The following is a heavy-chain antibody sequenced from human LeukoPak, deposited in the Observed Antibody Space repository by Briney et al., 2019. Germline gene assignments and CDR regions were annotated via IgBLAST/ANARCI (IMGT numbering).Heavy chain of an antibody. V-gene: IGHV4-59*01. CDR2: IYYSGST. CDR3: ARVRSSPRIKAFDI. Sequence: PSETLSLTCTVSGGSISSYYWSWIRQPPGKGLEWIGYIYYSGSTNYNPSLKSRVTISVDTSKNQFSLKLSSVTAADTAVYYCARVRSSPRIKAFDIWGQGTMVTVSS. CDR1: GGSISSYY. J-gene: IGHJ3*02. D-gene: IGHD1-26*01.